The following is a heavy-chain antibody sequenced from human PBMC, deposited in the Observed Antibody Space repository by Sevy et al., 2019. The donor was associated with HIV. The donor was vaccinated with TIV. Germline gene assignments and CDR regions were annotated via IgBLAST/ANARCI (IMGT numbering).Heavy chain of an antibody. V-gene: IGHV4-34*01. CDR2: INHSGST. CDR3: ARGLGDYDDSSGYNDY. CDR1: GGSFSGYY. J-gene: IGHJ4*02. D-gene: IGHD3-22*01. Sequence: SEILPLTCAVYGGSFSGYYWSWIRQPPGKGLEWIGEINHSGSTNYNPSLKSRVTISVDTSKNQFSLKLSSVTAADTAVYYCARGLGDYDDSSGYNDYWGQGTLVTVSS.